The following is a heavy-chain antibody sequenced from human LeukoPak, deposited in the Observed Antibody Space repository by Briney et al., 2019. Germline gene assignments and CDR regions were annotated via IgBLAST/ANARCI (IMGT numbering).Heavy chain of an antibody. V-gene: IGHV4-4*09. J-gene: IGHJ6*03. CDR3: ARRTYDFWSGYYYYYMDV. Sequence: SETLFLTCTVSGGPISSYYWSWIRQPPGKGLEWIGYIYTSGSTNYNPSLKSRVTISVDTSKNQFSLKLSSVTAADTAVYYCARRTYDFWSGYYYYYMDVWGKGTTVTVSS. CDR2: IYTSGST. D-gene: IGHD3-3*01. CDR1: GGPISSYY.